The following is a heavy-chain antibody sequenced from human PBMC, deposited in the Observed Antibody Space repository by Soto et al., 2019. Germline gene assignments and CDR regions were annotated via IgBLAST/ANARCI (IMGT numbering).Heavy chain of an antibody. J-gene: IGHJ6*02. Sequence: PGGSLRLSCAASGFTFSSYWMHWVRQAPGKGLVWVSRINSDGSSTSYADSVKGRFTISRDNAKNTLYLQMNSLRAEDTAVYYCAIDQWMASDYYYYGMDVWGQGTTVTVSS. CDR3: AIDQWMASDYYYYGMDV. V-gene: IGHV3-74*01. D-gene: IGHD6-19*01. CDR1: GFTFSSYW. CDR2: INSDGSST.